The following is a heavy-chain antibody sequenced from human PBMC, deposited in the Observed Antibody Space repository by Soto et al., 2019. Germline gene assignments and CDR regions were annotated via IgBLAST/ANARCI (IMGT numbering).Heavy chain of an antibody. J-gene: IGHJ4*02. CDR3: VRDCYSSSCFDL. V-gene: IGHV4-59*01. Sequence: QVQLQESGPGLVKPSETLSLTCTVSGGSITPYYWSWIRQPPGKILEWIGYISSSGFTNYNPSLNSRVTISVDTSKNQFSLKLSSVTAADTAVYYCVRDCYSSSCFDLWGQGTLVTVSS. CDR1: GGSITPYY. CDR2: ISSSGFT. D-gene: IGHD6-13*01.